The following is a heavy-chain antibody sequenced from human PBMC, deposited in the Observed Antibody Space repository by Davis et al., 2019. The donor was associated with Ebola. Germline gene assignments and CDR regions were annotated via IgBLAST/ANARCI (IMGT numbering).Heavy chain of an antibody. Sequence: GESLKISCAASGFTFSSYGMHWVRQAPGKGLEWVAVIWYDGSNKYYADSVKGRFTISRDNSKNTLYLQMNSRRAEDTAVYYCARETQPYYYYYGMDVWGQGTTVTVSS. CDR3: ARETQPYYYYYGMDV. J-gene: IGHJ6*02. V-gene: IGHV3-33*01. CDR2: IWYDGSNK. CDR1: GFTFSSYG. D-gene: IGHD6-13*01.